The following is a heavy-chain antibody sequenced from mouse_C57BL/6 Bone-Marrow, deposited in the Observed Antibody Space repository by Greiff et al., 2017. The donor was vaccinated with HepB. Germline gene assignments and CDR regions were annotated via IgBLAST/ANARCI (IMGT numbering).Heavy chain of an antibody. CDR1: GYTFTSYW. CDR2: IHPNSGST. Sequence: QVQLQQPGAELVKPGASVKLSCKASGYTFTSYWMHWVKQRPGQGLEWIGMIHPNSGSTNYNEKFKSKATLTVDKSSSTAYMQLSSLTSEDSAVYYCARRLDYYGSFTDYWGQGTTLTVSS. V-gene: IGHV1-64*01. J-gene: IGHJ2*01. D-gene: IGHD1-1*01. CDR3: ARRLDYYGSFTDY.